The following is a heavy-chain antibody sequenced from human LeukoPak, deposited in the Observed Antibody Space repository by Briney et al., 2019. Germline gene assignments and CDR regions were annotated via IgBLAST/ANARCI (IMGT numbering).Heavy chain of an antibody. J-gene: IGHJ3*02. CDR2: ISTSGSII. CDR1: RFTFSSHE. CDR3: ARELTGQDAFDI. Sequence: GGSLRLSCAASRFTFSSHEMNWVRQAPGKGLEWVAYISTSGSIINYAASVKGRFTISRDNAKNSLYLQMNSLRAEDTAVYYCARELTGQDAFDIWGQGTMVTVSS. D-gene: IGHD3-9*01. V-gene: IGHV3-48*03.